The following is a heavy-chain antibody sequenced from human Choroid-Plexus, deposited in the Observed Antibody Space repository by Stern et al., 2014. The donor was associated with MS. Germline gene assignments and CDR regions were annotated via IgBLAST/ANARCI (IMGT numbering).Heavy chain of an antibody. Sequence: VHLVESGGGVVQPGRPLRLSCVASGFTFGSCAMHWVRQAPGKGLEWVAGVSYDGSNKYYADSVKGRFTISRDNSQNTLYMKMSSLRPEDTAVYYCAKDRQYLTYF. CDR3: AKDRQYLTYF. V-gene: IGHV3-30*18. CDR1: GFTFGSCA. CDR2: VSYDGSNK. D-gene: IGHD2/OR15-2a*01. J-gene: IGHJ2*01.